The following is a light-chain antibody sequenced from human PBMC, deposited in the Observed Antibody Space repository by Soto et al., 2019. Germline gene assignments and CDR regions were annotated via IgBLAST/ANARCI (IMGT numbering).Light chain of an antibody. CDR1: QSVSNQ. V-gene: IGKV3-20*01. CDR3: QQYGSA. J-gene: IGKJ2*01. Sequence: EIVLTQSPGTLSLSPGERASLSCRASQSVSNQLAWYQQKRGQAPRLLIYSASTRATGIPDRFSGSGSGTDFTRTISRLEPDDSAVYYCQQYGSAFGQGTKLEIK. CDR2: SAS.